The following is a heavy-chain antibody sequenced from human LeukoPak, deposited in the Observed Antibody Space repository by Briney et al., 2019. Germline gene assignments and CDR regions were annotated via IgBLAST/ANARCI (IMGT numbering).Heavy chain of an antibody. CDR1: GFTFSSYD. CDR3: ARDYTGGSLYYMDV. J-gene: IGHJ6*03. CDR2: INWNGGST. Sequence: PGGSLRLSCAASGFTFSSYDMTWVRQAPGRGLEWVSGINWNGGSTGYADSVKGRFTISRDNAKNSLYLQMNSLRAEDTALYYCARDYTGGSLYYMDVWGKGTTVTVSS. D-gene: IGHD3-16*01. V-gene: IGHV3-20*04.